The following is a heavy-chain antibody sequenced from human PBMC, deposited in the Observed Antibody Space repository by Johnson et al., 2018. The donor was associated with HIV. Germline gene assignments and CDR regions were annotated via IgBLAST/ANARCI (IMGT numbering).Heavy chain of an antibody. CDR3: AKERKAPRAFDI. CDR1: GFTFSSYG. D-gene: IGHD1-14*01. J-gene: IGHJ3*02. Sequence: QMQLVESGGDVVQPGRSLRLSCVASGFTFSSYGMHWVRQAPGKGLEWVAVISYDGDNKYYADSVKGRFTISRDNSKNTLYLQMNSLRAEDTAVYYCAKERKAPRAFDIWGQGTMATVSS. V-gene: IGHV3-30*18. CDR2: ISYDGDNK.